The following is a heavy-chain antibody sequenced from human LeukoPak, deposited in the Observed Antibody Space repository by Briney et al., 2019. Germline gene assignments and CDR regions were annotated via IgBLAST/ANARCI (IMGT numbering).Heavy chain of an antibody. CDR2: IYYSGST. CDR1: GGSISSYY. V-gene: IGHV4-59*01. CDR3: ARVTGYMIGDYFDY. Sequence: PSETLSLTCTVSGGSISSYYWSWIRQPPGKGLEWIGYIYYSGSTNYNPSLKSRVTISVKTSKNQFSLKLSSVTAADTAIYYCARVTGYMIGDYFDYWGQGTLVTVSS. J-gene: IGHJ4*02. D-gene: IGHD3-22*01.